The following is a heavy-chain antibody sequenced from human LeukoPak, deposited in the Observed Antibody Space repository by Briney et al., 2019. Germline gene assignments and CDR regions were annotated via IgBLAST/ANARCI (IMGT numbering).Heavy chain of an antibody. J-gene: IGHJ4*02. CDR1: RFTFSSYA. V-gene: IGHV3-23*01. CDR2: ISGSGGST. D-gene: IGHD3-22*01. CDR3: AKDPAPRVGYYDSSGYFEY. Sequence: GGSLRLSCAASRFTFSSYAMSWVRQAPGKGLEWVSAISGSGGSTYYADSVKGRFTISRDNSKNTLYLQMNSLRAEDTAVYYCAKDPAPRVGYYDSSGYFEYWGQGTLVTVSS.